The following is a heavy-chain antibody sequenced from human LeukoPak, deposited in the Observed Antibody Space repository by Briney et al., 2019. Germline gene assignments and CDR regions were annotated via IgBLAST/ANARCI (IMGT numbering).Heavy chain of an antibody. CDR3: ARDYDILTGYFRGGFDY. CDR2: ITSSSSDT. V-gene: IGHV3-11*05. D-gene: IGHD3-9*01. J-gene: IGHJ4*02. CDR1: GFTFSDYY. Sequence: PGGSLRLSCAASGFTFSDYYMSWIRQAPGKGLEWISYITSSSSDTNYADSVKGRFTISRDNAKKSLYLQMYSLRAEDTAVYYCARDYDILTGYFRGGFDYWGQGTLVTVSS.